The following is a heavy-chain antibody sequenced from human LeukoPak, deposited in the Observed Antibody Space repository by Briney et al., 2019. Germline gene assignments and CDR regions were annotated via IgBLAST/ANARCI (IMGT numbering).Heavy chain of an antibody. V-gene: IGHV3-23*01. CDR3: AKAGLVRGGALDS. Sequence: GGSLRLSCAASGFTFSSSAMSWVRQAPGKGLEWVSGISSSGGSTYYADSVKGRFTISRDNSKNTLYLQMNSLRVEDTAVYYCAKAGLVRGGALDSWGQGTLVTVSS. D-gene: IGHD4/OR15-4a*01. J-gene: IGHJ4*02. CDR2: ISSSGGST. CDR1: GFTFSSSA.